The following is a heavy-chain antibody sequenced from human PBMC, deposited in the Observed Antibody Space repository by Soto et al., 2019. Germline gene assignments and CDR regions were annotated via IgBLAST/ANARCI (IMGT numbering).Heavy chain of an antibody. CDR1: GFTFSTYS. J-gene: IGHJ6*02. CDR2: ISDSSSYI. V-gene: IGHV3-21*01. D-gene: IGHD3-22*01. Sequence: GGSLRISCAASGFTFSTYSMNWVRQTPGKGLEWVSSISDSSSYIYYADSVKGRFTISRDNAKNSLYLQMNSLRAEDTAVYYCARYDSSGYYWPYYYYGMDVWGQGTTVTVSS. CDR3: ARYDSSGYYWPYYYYGMDV.